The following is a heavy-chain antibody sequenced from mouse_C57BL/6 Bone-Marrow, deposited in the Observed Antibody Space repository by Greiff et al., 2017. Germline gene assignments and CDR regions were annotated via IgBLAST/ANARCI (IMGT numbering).Heavy chain of an antibody. CDR1: EYEFPSHD. V-gene: IGHV5-2*01. CDR3: ARQRGSYYYGSSRY. Sequence: EVHLVESGGGLVQPGESLKLSCESNEYEFPSHDMSWVRKTPEKRLELVAAINSDGGSTYYPDTMERRFIISRDNTKKPLYLQMSSLRSEDTALYYWARQRGSYYYGSSRYWGQGTTLTVSS. CDR2: INSDGGST. D-gene: IGHD1-1*01. J-gene: IGHJ2*01.